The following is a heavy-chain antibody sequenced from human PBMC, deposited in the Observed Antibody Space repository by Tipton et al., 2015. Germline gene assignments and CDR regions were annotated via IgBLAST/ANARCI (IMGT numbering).Heavy chain of an antibody. D-gene: IGHD4/OR15-4a*01. CDR2: IYDGVFT. V-gene: IGHV4-30-4*08. Sequence: TLSLTCTVSGASIRSQNYYWTWIRQPPGKGLEWIGYIYDGVFTFYNTSLKSRVNISDDASKNQFSLDLNSVTAADTAVYYCARGTYGASYDSWFDPWGQGILVTVSS. J-gene: IGHJ5*02. CDR1: GASIRSQNYY. CDR3: ARGTYGASYDSWFDP.